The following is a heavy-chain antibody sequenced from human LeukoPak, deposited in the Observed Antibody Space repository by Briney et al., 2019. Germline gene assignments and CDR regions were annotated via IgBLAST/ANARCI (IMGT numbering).Heavy chain of an antibody. J-gene: IGHJ4*02. CDR3: ARDNVDTNGFDY. Sequence: GASVKVSCKASGYTFTGYYMHWVRQAPGQGLEWMGWINPNSGGTNYAQKFQGRVTTTRDTSISTAYMELSRLRSDDTAVYYCARDNVDTNGFDYWGQGTLVTVSS. CDR1: GYTFTGYY. D-gene: IGHD5-18*01. V-gene: IGHV1-2*02. CDR2: INPNSGGT.